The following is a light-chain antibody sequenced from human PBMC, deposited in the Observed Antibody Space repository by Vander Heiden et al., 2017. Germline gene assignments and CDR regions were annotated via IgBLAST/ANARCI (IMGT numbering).Light chain of an antibody. CDR1: QSISSY. J-gene: IGKJ1*01. Sequence: DIQMTQSPSSLSASVGDRVTITCRASQSISSYLDWYQQKPGKAPKLLIYAASSLQSGVPSRFSGSGYGTDFTLTISRLQPEDFATYYCQQSYSTPPTFGQGTKVEIK. CDR2: AAS. V-gene: IGKV1-39*01. CDR3: QQSYSTPPT.